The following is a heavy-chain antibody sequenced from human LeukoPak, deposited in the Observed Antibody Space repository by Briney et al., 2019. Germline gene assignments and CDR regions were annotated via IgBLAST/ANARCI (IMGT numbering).Heavy chain of an antibody. J-gene: IGHJ5*02. CDR3: AKDQVATAMATYNWFDP. D-gene: IGHD5-18*01. CDR1: GFTFSSYA. CDR2: ISGSGGST. V-gene: IGHV3-23*01. Sequence: GGSLRLSCAASGFTFSSYAMSWVRQAPGKGLEGVSAISGSGGSTYYADYVKGRFTISRDNSKNTLYLQMNSLRAEDTAVYYCAKDQVATAMATYNWFDPWGQGTLVTVSS.